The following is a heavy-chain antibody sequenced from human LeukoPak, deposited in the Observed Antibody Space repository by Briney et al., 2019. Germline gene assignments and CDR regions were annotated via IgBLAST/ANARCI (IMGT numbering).Heavy chain of an antibody. CDR2: TSPNGVIT. J-gene: IGHJ4*02. V-gene: IGHV3-23*01. CDR1: GFTFSSHG. CDR3: AKDDAWLQYGN. D-gene: IGHD5-24*01. Sequence: PGGSLRLSCAASGFTFSSHGMNWVRQAPGKGLEWVSGTSPNGVITYYADSVKGRFTISRDNSKGTVYLQMNSLRPEDTAVYYCAKDDAWLQYGNWGRGTLVTVSS.